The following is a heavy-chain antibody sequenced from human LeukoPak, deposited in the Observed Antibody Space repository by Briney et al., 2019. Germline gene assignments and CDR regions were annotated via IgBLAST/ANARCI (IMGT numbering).Heavy chain of an antibody. CDR1: GFTFSSYW. CDR3: ARGRSDYYDSSGYYN. D-gene: IGHD3-22*01. J-gene: IGHJ4*02. V-gene: IGHV3-74*01. Sequence: PGGSLRLSCAASGFTFSSYWMHWVRHAPGKGLVWVSRINSDGSSTIYADSVKGRFTISRDNAKNTLYLQMNSLRAGDTAVYYCARGRSDYYDSSGYYNWGQGTLVTVSS. CDR2: INSDGSST.